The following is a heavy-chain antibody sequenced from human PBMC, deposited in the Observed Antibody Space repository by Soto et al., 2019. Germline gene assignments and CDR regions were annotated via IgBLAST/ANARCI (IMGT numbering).Heavy chain of an antibody. D-gene: IGHD3-10*01. V-gene: IGHV3-23*01. CDR3: AKDGVGKGDY. CDR1: GFTLTSYA. CDR2: LTGSGGST. Sequence: EVQLLESGGDLVQPGGSLRLSCAASGFTLTSYAMSWVRQAPGKGLEWISSLTGSGGSTWYADSGKGRFTISRDISKNTRYRQMNSLRAEDTAVYVCAKDGVGKGDYWGQGTLVSVSS. J-gene: IGHJ4*02.